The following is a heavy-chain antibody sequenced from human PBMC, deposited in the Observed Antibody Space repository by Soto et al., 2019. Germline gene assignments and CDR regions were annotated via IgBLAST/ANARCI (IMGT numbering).Heavy chain of an antibody. Sequence: QVQLVQSGAEVKKPGASVKVSCKASRYTFTGYYMHWVRQAPGQGLEWMGWIDPNSGGTDYAQKFQGRVTMTRDTSISTAYMELSRLRSDDTAVYYCARQMVPAAKGGFNWFDPWGQGTLVTVSS. CDR3: ARQMVPAAKGGFNWFDP. CDR1: RYTFTGYY. CDR2: IDPNSGGT. D-gene: IGHD2-2*01. J-gene: IGHJ5*02. V-gene: IGHV1-2*02.